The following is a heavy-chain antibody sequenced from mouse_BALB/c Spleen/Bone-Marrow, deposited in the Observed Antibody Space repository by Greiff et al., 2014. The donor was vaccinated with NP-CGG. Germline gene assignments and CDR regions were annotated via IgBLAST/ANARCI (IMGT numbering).Heavy chain of an antibody. J-gene: IGHJ1*01. V-gene: IGHV2-9*02. CDR3: ARVYLWYFDV. D-gene: IGHD2-3*01. Sequence: QVQLKQSRPGLGAPSQSLSITCTVSGVSLTRYGVHWGCQPPGKGLEWLGVIWAGGSTNYNSALMSRLSISKDNSKSQVFLKMNSLQTDDTAMYYCARVYLWYFDVWGAGTTVTVSS. CDR2: IWAGGST. CDR1: GVSLTRYG.